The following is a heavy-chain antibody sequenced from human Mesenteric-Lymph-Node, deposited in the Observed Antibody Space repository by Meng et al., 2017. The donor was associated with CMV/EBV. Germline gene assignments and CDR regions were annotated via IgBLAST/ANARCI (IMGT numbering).Heavy chain of an antibody. Sequence: ASVKVSCKASGYTFTSYDINWVRQATGQGLEWMGWVHPNSGNTGYAQKFQGRVTMSSSTSISTAYTELSNLRSEDTAIYYCARGPPLEGATCDYWGQGTQVTVSS. J-gene: IGHJ4*02. D-gene: IGHD1-26*01. CDR2: VHPNSGNT. CDR3: ARGPPLEGATCDY. V-gene: IGHV1-8*01. CDR1: GYTFTSYD.